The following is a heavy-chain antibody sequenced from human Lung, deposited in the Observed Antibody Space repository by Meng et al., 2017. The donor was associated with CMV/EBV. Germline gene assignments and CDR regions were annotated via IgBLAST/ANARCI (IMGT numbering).Heavy chain of an antibody. Sequence: LSLTCGVCGGFFTGYDWTWVRRFPGKGLEWIGHINHGGDSNYNPSLKRRLTLSIDTSKNQFSLRLSSVTATDTAIYYCGRGRKPDYWGQGTLVTVSS. CDR2: INHGGDS. CDR1: GGFFTGYD. V-gene: IGHV4-34*01. CDR3: GRGRKPDY. J-gene: IGHJ4*02.